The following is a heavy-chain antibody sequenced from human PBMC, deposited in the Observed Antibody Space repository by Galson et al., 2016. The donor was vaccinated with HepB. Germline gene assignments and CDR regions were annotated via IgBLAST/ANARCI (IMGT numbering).Heavy chain of an antibody. CDR3: ARDHDSDGNYAFDI. J-gene: IGHJ3*02. CDR2: IWYDETNE. Sequence: SLRLSCAASGFTFSHYGMHWVRQAPGKGLEWVAVIWYDETNEDYTDSVKGRFTISRDNSKSTLYLQMDSLTAEDTAVYFCARDHDSDGNYAFDIWGQGTRVTVSS. D-gene: IGHD2-15*01. V-gene: IGHV3-33*01. CDR1: GFTFSHYG.